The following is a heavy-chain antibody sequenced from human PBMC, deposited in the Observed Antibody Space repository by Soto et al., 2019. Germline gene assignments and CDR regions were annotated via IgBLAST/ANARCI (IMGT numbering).Heavy chain of an antibody. Sequence: QLQLQESGPGLVKPSETLSLTCSVSGGSISSTGHYWGWIRQPPGKGLEWIGNIYYAGSPYYNPSLKSRVTISVDTSKNHFSLALTSVTAADTAVYYCERLMGVVTVDYWGQGALVTVSS. CDR1: GGSISSTGHY. V-gene: IGHV4-39*02. J-gene: IGHJ4*02. CDR2: IYYAGSP. CDR3: ERLMGVVTVDY. D-gene: IGHD2-21*02.